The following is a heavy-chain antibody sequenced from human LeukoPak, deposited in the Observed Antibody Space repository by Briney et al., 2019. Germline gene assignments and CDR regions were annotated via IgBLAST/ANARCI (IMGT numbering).Heavy chain of an antibody. J-gene: IGHJ4*02. CDR1: GYTFTSYG. D-gene: IGHD2-2*03. CDR3: ARGFLDDLPDY. V-gene: IGHV1-18*01. Sequence: ASVNVSCKASGYTFTSYGINWVRQAPGQGLEWMGWISGYNGNANYAQKLQSRVTITTDTSTSTAYMELRSLRPDDTAVYYCARGFLDDLPDYWGQGTLVTVSS. CDR2: ISGYNGNA.